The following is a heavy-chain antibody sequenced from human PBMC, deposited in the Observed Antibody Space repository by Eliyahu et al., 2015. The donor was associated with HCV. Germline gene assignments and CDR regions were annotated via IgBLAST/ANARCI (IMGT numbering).Heavy chain of an antibody. CDR3: AKGDRPYYYQYYGMDV. CDR2: ISYDGSNK. V-gene: IGHV3-30*18. J-gene: IGHJ6*02. CDR1: GFXFSSCA. Sequence: QVQLVESGGGXVQPGRSLXLXCXASGFXFSSCAXHWVRQAPGKGLEWVALISYDGSNKHYADSVKGRFTISRDNSKNTLYLQMNSLRAEDTAVYFCAKGDRPYYYQYYGMDVWGQGTTVTVSS. D-gene: IGHD2-21*02.